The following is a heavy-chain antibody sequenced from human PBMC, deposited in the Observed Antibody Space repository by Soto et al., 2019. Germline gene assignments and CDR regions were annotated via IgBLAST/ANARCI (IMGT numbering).Heavy chain of an antibody. V-gene: IGHV1-69*13. CDR2: IIPISGTA. Sequence: SVKVSCKASGGTFSSYAISWVRQAPGQGLEWMGGIIPISGTANYAQKFQGRVTITADESTSTAYMELSSLRSEDTAVYYCARVHSSSEGFGGLKALAFDIWGQGTMVTVSS. J-gene: IGHJ3*02. D-gene: IGHD3-3*01. CDR3: ARVHSSSEGFGGLKALAFDI. CDR1: GGTFSSYA.